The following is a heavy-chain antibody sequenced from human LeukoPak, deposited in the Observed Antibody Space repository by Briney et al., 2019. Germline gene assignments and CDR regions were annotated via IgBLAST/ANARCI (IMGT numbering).Heavy chain of an antibody. CDR3: ARDKGVVPAAAMFYLDY. CDR2: INPRGGSR. CDR1: GYSFTSYY. D-gene: IGHD2-2*01. Sequence: ASVKVSCKASGYSFTSYYIHWVRQAPGQGLEWMGIINPRGGSRSYPQNFQGGVTMTRDTSASTVHMELSSLRSDDTAVYYCARDKGVVPAAAMFYLDYWGQGTLVTVSS. J-gene: IGHJ4*02. V-gene: IGHV1-46*01.